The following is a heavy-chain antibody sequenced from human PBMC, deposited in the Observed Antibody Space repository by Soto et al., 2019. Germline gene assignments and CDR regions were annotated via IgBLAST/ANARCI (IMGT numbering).Heavy chain of an antibody. D-gene: IGHD3-10*01. Sequence: QVQLVQSGAEVKKPGASVKVSCKASGYTLSNFDISWVRQAPGQGLEWMAWISGHNGNTNFAQKFQGRVRLTVDTSVSSAYMELRSLRSDDTGVYFCARFNFTNSGGNYSSFMDVWGQGTTVTVSS. J-gene: IGHJ6*03. CDR2: ISGHNGNT. V-gene: IGHV1-18*04. CDR1: GYTLSNFD. CDR3: ARFNFTNSGGNYSSFMDV.